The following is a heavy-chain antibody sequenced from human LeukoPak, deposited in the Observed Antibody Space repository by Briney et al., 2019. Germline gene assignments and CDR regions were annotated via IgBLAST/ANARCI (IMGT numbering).Heavy chain of an antibody. V-gene: IGHV4-39*01. Sequence: SETLSLTCTVSGGSISSSSYYWGWIRQPPGKGLEWVGSIYYSGSTYYNPSLKSRVTISVDTSKNQFSLKLSSVTAADTAVYYCAKAGYMTATYDAFDIWGQGTMVTVSS. J-gene: IGHJ3*02. CDR1: GGSISSSSYY. CDR2: IYYSGST. CDR3: AKAGYMTATYDAFDI. D-gene: IGHD1-26*01.